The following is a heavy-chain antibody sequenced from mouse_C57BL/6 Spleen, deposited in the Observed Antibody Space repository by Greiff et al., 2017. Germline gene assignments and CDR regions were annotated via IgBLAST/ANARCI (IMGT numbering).Heavy chain of an antibody. Sequence: VQLQQSGPELVKPGASVKISCKASGYAFSSSWMNWVKQRPGKGLEWIGRIYPGDGDTNYNGKFKGKATLTADKSSSTAYMQLSSLTSGDSAVYFWAREGDEGFAYWGQGTLVTVSA. CDR3: AREGDEGFAY. CDR2: IYPGDGDT. D-gene: IGHD3-3*01. V-gene: IGHV1-82*01. CDR1: GYAFSSSW. J-gene: IGHJ3*01.